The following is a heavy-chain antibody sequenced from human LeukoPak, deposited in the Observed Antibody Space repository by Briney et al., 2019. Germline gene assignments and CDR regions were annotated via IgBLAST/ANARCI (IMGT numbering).Heavy chain of an antibody. CDR1: GFTFSSYG. Sequence: GGSLRLSCAASGFTFSSYGMHWVRQAPGKGLEWVAFIRYDGSNKYYADSVKGRFTISRDNAKNSLYLQMNSLRAEDMALYYCAKGLGATDWYFDLWGRGTLVTVSS. D-gene: IGHD1-26*01. CDR2: IRYDGSNK. CDR3: AKGLGATDWYFDL. V-gene: IGHV3-30*02. J-gene: IGHJ2*01.